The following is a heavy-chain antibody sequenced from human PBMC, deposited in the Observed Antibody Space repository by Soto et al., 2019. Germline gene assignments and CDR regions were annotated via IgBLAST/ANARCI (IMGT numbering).Heavy chain of an antibody. CDR3: ARFSYSSGWYPDY. D-gene: IGHD6-19*01. CDR1: GVMLSDIA. Sequence: GGARRHSCAASGVMLSDIAMNWVRQASGKGLEWVGRIDRKTYTYATTYGASVEGRFTISRDDSKNMVYLQMNSLKTEDTAVYYCARFSYSSGWYPDYWGQGT. J-gene: IGHJ4*02. CDR2: IDRKTYTYAT. V-gene: IGHV3-73*01.